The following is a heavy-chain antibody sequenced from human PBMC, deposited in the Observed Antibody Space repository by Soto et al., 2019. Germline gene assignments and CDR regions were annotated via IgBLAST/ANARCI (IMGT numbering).Heavy chain of an antibody. J-gene: IGHJ6*02. V-gene: IGHV3-23*01. CDR1: GFTFSSYA. CDR3: AISRHYYDSSGFYYYYGMDV. D-gene: IGHD3-22*01. CDR2: ISGSGGST. Sequence: EVQLLESGGGLVQPGGSLRLSCAASGFTFSSYAMSWVRQAPGKGLEWVSAISGSGGSTYYADSVKGRFTISRDNSKNTLYLQMNSLRAEDTAVYYCAISRHYYDSSGFYYYYGMDVWGQGTTVTVSS.